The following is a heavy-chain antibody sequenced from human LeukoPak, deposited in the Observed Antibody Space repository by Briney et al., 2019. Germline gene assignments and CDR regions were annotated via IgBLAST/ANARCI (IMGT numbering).Heavy chain of an antibody. CDR3: ARDGPFYYDSSGSFDY. V-gene: IGHV4-4*07. J-gene: IGHJ4*02. Sequence: SETLSLTCTVSGGSISSYYWSWIRQPAGKGLEWIGRIYSSGSTNYNSSLKSRVTMSVDTSKNQFSLKLSSVTAADTAVYYCARDGPFYYDSSGSFDYWGQGTLVTVPS. CDR1: GGSISSYY. CDR2: IYSSGST. D-gene: IGHD3-22*01.